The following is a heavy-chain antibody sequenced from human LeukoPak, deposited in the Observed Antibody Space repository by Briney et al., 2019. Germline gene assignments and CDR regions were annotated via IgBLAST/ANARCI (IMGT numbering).Heavy chain of an antibody. CDR1: GFTFSSYS. Sequence: PGGSLRLSCAASGFTFSSYSMNWVRQAPGKGLEWVSSISSSSSYIYYADSVKGRFTISRDNAKDSLYLQMNSLRAEDTAVYYCARFLGGYGYFDYWGQGTLVTVSS. CDR2: ISSSSSYI. V-gene: IGHV3-21*01. J-gene: IGHJ4*02. CDR3: ARFLGGYGYFDY. D-gene: IGHD3-16*01.